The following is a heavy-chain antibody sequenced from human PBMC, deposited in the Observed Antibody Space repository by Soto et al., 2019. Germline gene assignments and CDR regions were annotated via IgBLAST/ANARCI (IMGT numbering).Heavy chain of an antibody. Sequence: GGSLRLSCAASGFTFISYSMNWVRQAPGKGLEWVSYISSSSSTIYYADSVKGRFTISRDNAKNSLYLQMNSLRAEDTAVYYCARAGDNYYYYYMDVWGKGTTVTVSS. D-gene: IGHD3-16*01. V-gene: IGHV3-48*01. CDR2: ISSSSSTI. CDR1: GFTFISYS. CDR3: ARAGDNYYYYYMDV. J-gene: IGHJ6*03.